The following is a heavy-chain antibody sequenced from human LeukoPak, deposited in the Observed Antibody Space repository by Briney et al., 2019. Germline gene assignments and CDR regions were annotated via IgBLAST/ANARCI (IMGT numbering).Heavy chain of an antibody. CDR3: ARVNSYYGMDV. CDR1: GFTFRSYP. V-gene: IGHV3-30-3*01. CDR2: ISYDGSNK. Sequence: GGSLRLSCAASGFTFRSYPMHWVRQAPGKGLQWVALISYDGSNKQFADSVKGRFTISRDNSKNTLYLEMNSLRAEDTAVYYCARVNSYYGMDVWGQGTTVTVSS. J-gene: IGHJ6*02.